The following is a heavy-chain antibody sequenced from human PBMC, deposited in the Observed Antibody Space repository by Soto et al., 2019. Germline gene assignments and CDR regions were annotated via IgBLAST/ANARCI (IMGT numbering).Heavy chain of an antibody. J-gene: IGHJ4*02. D-gene: IGHD3-3*01. CDR3: ARGIFGVVITLRYFDY. Sequence: ASVKVSCKASGYTFTSYGISWVRQAPGQGLEWMGWISAYNGNTNYAQKLQGRVTMTTDTSTSTAYMELRSLRSDDTAVYYCARGIFGVVITLRYFDYWGQGTLVTVSS. V-gene: IGHV1-18*01. CDR2: ISAYNGNT. CDR1: GYTFTSYG.